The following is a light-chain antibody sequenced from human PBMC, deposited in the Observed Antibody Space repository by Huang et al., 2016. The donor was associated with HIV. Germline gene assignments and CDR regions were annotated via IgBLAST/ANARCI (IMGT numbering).Light chain of an antibody. Sequence: EIVLTQSPVTLSLSPGERATLSCRASQGVSDFLAWYQQKPGQAPRLLIYGASNRATGIPARFSGSGSGTDFTLTISSLEPEDFAVYYCQQRSTWPFTFGPGTKVDVK. J-gene: IGKJ3*01. V-gene: IGKV3-11*01. CDR3: QQRSTWPFT. CDR1: QGVSDF. CDR2: GAS.